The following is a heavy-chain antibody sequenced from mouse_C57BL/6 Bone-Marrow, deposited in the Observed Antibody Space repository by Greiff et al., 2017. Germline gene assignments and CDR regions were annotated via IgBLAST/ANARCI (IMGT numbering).Heavy chain of an antibody. D-gene: IGHD2-4*01. CDR1: GYIFTEYT. J-gene: IGHJ2*01. V-gene: IGHV1-62-2*01. CDR3: ARHERYYDYEGYFDY. CDR2: FYPGSGSI. Sequence: QVQLQQSGAELVKPGASVKLSCKASGYIFTEYTIHWVKQRSGQGLEWIGWFYPGSGSIKYNERFKDKATLTADKSSNPGYMELSRLTSEDSAVYFCARHERYYDYEGYFDYWGQGTTLTVSS.